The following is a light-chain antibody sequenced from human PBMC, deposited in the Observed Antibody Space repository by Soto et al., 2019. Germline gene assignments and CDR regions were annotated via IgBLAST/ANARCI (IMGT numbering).Light chain of an antibody. CDR1: QSISSW. V-gene: IGKV1-5*03. J-gene: IGKJ1*01. Sequence: DIQMTQSPSTLSASLGDRVTITCRASQSISSWLAWYQQKPGKAPKLLIYQASSLESGVPSRFSGSGSGTEFTLPISSLQPDDFATYYCQRYNTYSRTFGQGTKVEFK. CDR2: QAS. CDR3: QRYNTYSRT.